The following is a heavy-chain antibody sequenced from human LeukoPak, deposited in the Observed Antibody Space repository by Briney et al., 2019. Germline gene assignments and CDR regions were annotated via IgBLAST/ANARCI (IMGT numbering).Heavy chain of an antibody. CDR3: ARSGGISTGYYDY. CDR2: ISSSSSYI. Sequence: GGSLRLSCAASGFSFSSYSMNWVRQAPGKGLEWVSSISSSSSYIYSADSVKGRFTISRDNAKNSLYLQMNSLRAEDTAVYYCARSGGISTGYYDYWGQGTLVTVSS. J-gene: IGHJ4*02. CDR1: GFSFSSYS. D-gene: IGHD3-9*01. V-gene: IGHV3-21*01.